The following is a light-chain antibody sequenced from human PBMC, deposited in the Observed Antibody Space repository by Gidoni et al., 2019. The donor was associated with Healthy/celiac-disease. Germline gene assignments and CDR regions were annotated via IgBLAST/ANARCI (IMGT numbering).Light chain of an antibody. CDR2: SNN. CDR3: AAWDDSLNGPV. CDR1: SSNIGSNT. Sequence: QSVLTQPPSASGTPGPRVTISCSGSSSNIGSNTVTCYQQLPGTAPKLLIYSNNQRPSGVPDRFSGSKSGTSASLAISGLQSEDEADYYCAAWDDSLNGPVFGGGTKLTVL. J-gene: IGLJ2*01. V-gene: IGLV1-44*01.